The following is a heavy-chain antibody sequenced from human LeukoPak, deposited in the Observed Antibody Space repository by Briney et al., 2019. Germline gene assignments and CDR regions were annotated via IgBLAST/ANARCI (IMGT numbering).Heavy chain of an antibody. J-gene: IGHJ2*01. CDR3: ARCSSRQDWYFEL. Sequence: GGSLRLSCAASGFTFSSYAMHWVRQAPGKGLEWVAVISYDGSNKYYADSVKGRFTISRDNSKNTLYLQMNSLRAEDTAVYYCARCSSRQDWYFELWGRGTLVTVSS. CDR2: ISYDGSNK. V-gene: IGHV3-30*04. D-gene: IGHD6-13*01. CDR1: GFTFSSYA.